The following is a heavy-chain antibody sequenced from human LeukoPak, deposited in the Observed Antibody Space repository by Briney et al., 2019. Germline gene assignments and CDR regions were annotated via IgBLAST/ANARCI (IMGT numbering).Heavy chain of an antibody. D-gene: IGHD4-17*01. CDR2: INHSGST. CDR1: GGSINSNNYS. Sequence: SETLSLTCTVSGGSINSNNYSWGWIRQPPGKGLEWIGEINHSGSTNYNPSLKSRVTISVDTSKNQFSLKLSSVTAADTAVYYCARGRSYGDYEVYSFDYWGQGTLVTVSS. CDR3: ARGRSYGDYEVYSFDY. V-gene: IGHV4-39*07. J-gene: IGHJ4*02.